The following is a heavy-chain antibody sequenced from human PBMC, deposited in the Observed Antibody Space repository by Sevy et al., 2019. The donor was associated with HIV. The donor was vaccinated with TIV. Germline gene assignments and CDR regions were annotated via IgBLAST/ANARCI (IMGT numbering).Heavy chain of an antibody. J-gene: IGHJ4*02. CDR2: IYPGDSDT. CDR1: EYTFTHFW. V-gene: IGHV5-51*01. CDR3: ARSDGYCSGGNHLCYFDY. Sequence: GESLKISCKGSEYTFTHFWIAWVRQMPGKGLESMGIIYPGDSDTRYGPSFQGQVTISADKSTSTAYLQWDSLKASDTAMYYCARSDGYCSGGNHLCYFDYWGQGTLVTVSS. D-gene: IGHD2-15*01.